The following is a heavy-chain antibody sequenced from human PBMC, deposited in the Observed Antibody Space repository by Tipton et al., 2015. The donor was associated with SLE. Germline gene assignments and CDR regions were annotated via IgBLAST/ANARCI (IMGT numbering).Heavy chain of an antibody. CDR2: TYYRSKWYN. J-gene: IGHJ4*02. Sequence: GLVKPSQTLSLTCAISGDCVSSNSAAWNWIRQSPSRGLEWLGRTYYRSKWYNDFALSVKSRIIVNPDTSKNQFSLKLSSVTAADTAVYYCSEGYYFDYWGQGKSVTVSS. V-gene: IGHV6-1*01. CDR3: SEGYYFDY. CDR1: GDCVSSNSAA.